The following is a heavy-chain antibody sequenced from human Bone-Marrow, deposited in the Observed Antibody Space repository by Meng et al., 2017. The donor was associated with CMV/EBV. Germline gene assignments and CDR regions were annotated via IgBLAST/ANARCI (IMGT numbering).Heavy chain of an antibody. CDR1: GGTFSSYA. CDR2: IIPIFGTA. CDR3: ARVIDYDFWSGSYYYYGMDV. D-gene: IGHD3-3*01. V-gene: IGHV1-69*05. J-gene: IGHJ6*02. Sequence: SVKVSCKASGGTFSSYAISWVRQAPGQGLEWMGGIIPIFGTANYAQKFQGRVTITTDESTSTAYMELSSLRSEDMAVYYCARVIDYDFWSGSYYYYGMDVWGQGTTVTVSS.